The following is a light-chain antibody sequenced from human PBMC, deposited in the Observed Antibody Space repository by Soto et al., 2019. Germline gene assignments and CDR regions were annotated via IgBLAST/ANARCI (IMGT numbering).Light chain of an antibody. CDR2: DAS. CDR1: QSVKSSY. V-gene: IGKV3-11*01. Sequence: EIVLTQSPGTLSLSPGERATLPCRASQSVKSSYLAWYQHKPGQAPRLLIYDASNRATGIPARFSGSGSGTDFTLTISSLEPEDFAVYYCQQRSNWLWTFGQGTKVDIK. J-gene: IGKJ1*01. CDR3: QQRSNWLWT.